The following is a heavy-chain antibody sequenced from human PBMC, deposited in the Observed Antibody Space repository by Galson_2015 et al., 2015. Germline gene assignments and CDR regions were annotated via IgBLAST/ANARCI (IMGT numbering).Heavy chain of an antibody. CDR2: VYYSGST. D-gene: IGHD6-19*01. CDR1: GGSISSSSYY. Sequence: SETLSLTCTVSGGSISSSSYYWGWIRQPPGKGLEWIGSVYYSGSTYYNPSLKSRLTISEDTSRNQFSLKLSSVTAADTAVYYCARLAGSSGWFDPWGQGTLVTVSS. V-gene: IGHV4-39*01. CDR3: ARLAGSSGWFDP. J-gene: IGHJ5*02.